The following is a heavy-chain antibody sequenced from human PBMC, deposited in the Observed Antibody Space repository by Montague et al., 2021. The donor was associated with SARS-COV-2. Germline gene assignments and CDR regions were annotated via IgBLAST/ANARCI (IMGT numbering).Heavy chain of an antibody. CDR3: ARDAFHDYGDVWFDP. CDR1: GFTFSSYW. CDR2: INSDGSST. D-gene: IGHD4-17*01. V-gene: IGHV3-74*01. J-gene: IGHJ5*02. Sequence: SLRLSLAASGFTFSSYWMHWVRQAPGKGLVWVSRINSDGSSTSYADSVKGRFTISRDNAKNTLYLQMNSLRAEDTAVYYCARDAFHDYGDVWFDPWGQGTLATVSS.